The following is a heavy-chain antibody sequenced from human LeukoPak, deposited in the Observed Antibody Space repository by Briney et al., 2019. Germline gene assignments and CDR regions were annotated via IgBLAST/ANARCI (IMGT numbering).Heavy chain of an antibody. D-gene: IGHD1-26*01. CDR3: ATGSYGTALDY. CDR1: GGSISSGGYY. J-gene: IGHJ4*02. V-gene: IGHV4-30-2*01. CDR2: IYHSGST. Sequence: TLSLTCTVSGGSISSGGYYWSWIRQPPGKGLEWIGYIYHSGSTYYNPSLKSRVTISVDRSKNQFSLKLSSVTAADTAVYYCATGSYGTALDYWGQGTLVTVSS.